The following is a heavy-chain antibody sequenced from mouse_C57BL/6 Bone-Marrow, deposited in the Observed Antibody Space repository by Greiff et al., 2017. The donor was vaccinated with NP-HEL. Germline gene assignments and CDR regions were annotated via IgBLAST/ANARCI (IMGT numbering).Heavy chain of an antibody. V-gene: IGHV5-4*01. D-gene: IGHD2-4*01. J-gene: IGHJ1*03. Sequence: EVHLVESGGGLVKPGGSLKLSCAASGFTFSSYAMSWVRQTPEKRLEWVATISDGGSYTYYPDNVKGRFTISRDNAKNNLYLQMSHLKSEDTAMYYCARDLYDYVYFDVWGTGTTVTVSS. CDR2: ISDGGSYT. CDR1: GFTFSSYA. CDR3: ARDLYDYVYFDV.